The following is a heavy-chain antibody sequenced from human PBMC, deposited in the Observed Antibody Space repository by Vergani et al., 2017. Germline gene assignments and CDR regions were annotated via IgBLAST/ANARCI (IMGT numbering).Heavy chain of an antibody. CDR3: ARQYCGGDCYRPDYYYYGMDV. CDR1: GVSIGSNSYY. V-gene: IGHV4-39*01. Sequence: QLQLQESGPGLVKPSETLSLTCTVSGVSIGSNSYYWGWIRQPPGKGLEWIGTIYYTGTTYYNEAHNSRLTISVDTSKNQFSLNLTSVTAADTAVYYCARQYCGGDCYRPDYYYYGMDVWGQGTTVTVSS. D-gene: IGHD2-21*02. CDR2: IYYTGTT. J-gene: IGHJ6*02.